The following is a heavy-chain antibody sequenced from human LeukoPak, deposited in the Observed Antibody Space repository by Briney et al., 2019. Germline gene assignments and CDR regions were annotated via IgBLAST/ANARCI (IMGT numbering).Heavy chain of an antibody. Sequence: TGGSLRLSCAASGFTFSSYAMHWVRQAPGKGLEWVAVISYDGSNKYYADSVKGRFTISRDNSKNTLYLQMNSLRAEDTAVYYCARDPEPGYSSGPYFDYWGQGTLVTVSS. CDR1: GFTFSSYA. V-gene: IGHV3-30-3*01. D-gene: IGHD6-19*01. CDR3: ARDPEPGYSSGPYFDY. CDR2: ISYDGSNK. J-gene: IGHJ4*02.